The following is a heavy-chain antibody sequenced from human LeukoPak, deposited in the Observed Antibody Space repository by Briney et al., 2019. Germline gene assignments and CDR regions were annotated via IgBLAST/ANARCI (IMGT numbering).Heavy chain of an antibody. V-gene: IGHV3-30*03. J-gene: IGHJ4*02. D-gene: IGHD2-2*01. Sequence: PGGSLRLSCAASGFTFSKYGMHWVRQAPGKGLEGVTVIANDGRDKKYGDSVMGRFTISRDNSKNTMYLQMDSLRAEDTAVYYCARDGRMGPAAYYFDYWGQGTLVTVSS. CDR2: IANDGRDK. CDR3: ARDGRMGPAAYYFDY. CDR1: GFTFSKYG.